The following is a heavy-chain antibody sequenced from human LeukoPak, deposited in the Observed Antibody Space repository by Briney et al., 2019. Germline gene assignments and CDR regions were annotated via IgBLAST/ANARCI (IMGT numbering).Heavy chain of an antibody. D-gene: IGHD6-19*01. Sequence: SETLSLTCAVYGGSFSGYYWSWIRQPPGKGLEWIGGINHSGSTNYNPSLKSRVTISVDTSKNQFSLKLSSVTAADTAVYYCARQGIAVAGILAYYFDYWGQGTLVTVSS. CDR2: INHSGST. CDR1: GGSFSGYY. V-gene: IGHV4-34*01. CDR3: ARQGIAVAGILAYYFDY. J-gene: IGHJ4*02.